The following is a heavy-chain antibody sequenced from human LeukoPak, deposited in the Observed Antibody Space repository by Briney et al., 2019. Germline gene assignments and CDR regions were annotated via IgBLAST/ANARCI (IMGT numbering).Heavy chain of an antibody. V-gene: IGHV4-59*01. Sequence: SETLSLTCTVSGISINTYYWSWIRQPPGKGLEWIGYIYYSGSTNYNPSLKSRVTISVDTSKNQFSLKLSSVTAADTAVYYCARTYYYDSSGYYYDYYFDYWGQGTLVTVSS. CDR1: GISINTYY. J-gene: IGHJ4*02. CDR3: ARTYYYDSSGYYYDYYFDY. CDR2: IYYSGST. D-gene: IGHD3-22*01.